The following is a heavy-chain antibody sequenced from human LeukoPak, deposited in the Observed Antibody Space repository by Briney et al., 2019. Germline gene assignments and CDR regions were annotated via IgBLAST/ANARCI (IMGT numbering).Heavy chain of an antibody. Sequence: GGSLRLSCAASGFTFSSYSMNWVRQAPGKGLEWVSSISSSSSYIYYADSVKGRFTIPRDNAKNSLYLQMNRLRAEDKAVYYCARGRAVGGTLEIFDYWGQGTLVTVSS. V-gene: IGHV3-21*01. J-gene: IGHJ4*02. CDR1: GFTFSSYS. CDR2: ISSSSSYI. CDR3: ARGRAVGGTLEIFDY. D-gene: IGHD1-26*01.